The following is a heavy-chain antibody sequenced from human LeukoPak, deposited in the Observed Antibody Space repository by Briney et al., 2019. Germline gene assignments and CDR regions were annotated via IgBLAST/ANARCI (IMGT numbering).Heavy chain of an antibody. CDR3: ARGAGVVPAAKSLGYYLYYYMDV. J-gene: IGHJ6*03. V-gene: IGHV3-30*02. CDR2: IRYDGSNK. CDR1: GFTFSSYG. Sequence: PGGSLRLSCAASGFTFSSYGMHWVRQAPGKGLEWVAFIRYDGSNKYYADSVKGRFTISRDNSKNTLYLQMNSLRSDDSAVYFCARGAGVVPAAKSLGYYLYYYMDVWGEGTTVTVSS. D-gene: IGHD2-2*01.